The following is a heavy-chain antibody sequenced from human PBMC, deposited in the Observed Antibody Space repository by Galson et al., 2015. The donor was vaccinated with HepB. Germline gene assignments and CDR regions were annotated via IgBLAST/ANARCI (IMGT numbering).Heavy chain of an antibody. CDR1: GYTFTSYY. CDR2: INPSGGST. J-gene: IGHJ6*03. V-gene: IGHV1-46*01. CDR3: ARVGAGLSPAYYMDV. Sequence: SVKVSCKASGYTFTSYYMHWVRQAPGQGLEWMGIINPSGGSTSYAQKFQGRVTMTRDTSTSTVYMELSSLRSEDTAVYYCARVGAGLSPAYYMDVWGKGTTVTVSS. D-gene: IGHD4/OR15-4a*01.